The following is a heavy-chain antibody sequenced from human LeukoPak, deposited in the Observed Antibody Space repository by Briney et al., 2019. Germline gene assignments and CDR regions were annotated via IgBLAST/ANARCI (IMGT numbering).Heavy chain of an antibody. Sequence: GESLKISCKGSGYSFTSYWIGWVRQMPGKGLEWMGIIYPGDSDTRYSPSFQGQVTISADKSISTAYLQWSSLKASDTAMYYCARGGAVAGLALLNDAFDIWGQGTMVTVSS. CDR1: GYSFTSYW. V-gene: IGHV5-51*01. CDR3: ARGGAVAGLALLNDAFDI. D-gene: IGHD6-19*01. J-gene: IGHJ3*02. CDR2: IYPGDSDT.